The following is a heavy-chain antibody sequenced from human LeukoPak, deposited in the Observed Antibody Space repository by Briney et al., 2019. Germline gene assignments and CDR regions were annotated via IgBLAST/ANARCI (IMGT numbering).Heavy chain of an antibody. J-gene: IGHJ6*04. CDR2: ISGSGGTI. Sequence: QTGGSLRLSCAASGFTFASYEMNWVRQAPGKGLEWVSYISGSGGTIYYADSVKGRFTISRDNAKNSLYLQMNSLRAEDTAVYYCAELGITMIGGVWGKGTTVTISS. D-gene: IGHD3-10*02. CDR1: GFTFASYE. CDR3: AELGITMIGGV. V-gene: IGHV3-48*03.